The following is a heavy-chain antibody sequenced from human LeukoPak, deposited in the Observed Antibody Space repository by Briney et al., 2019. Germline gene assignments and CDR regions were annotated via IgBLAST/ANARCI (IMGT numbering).Heavy chain of an antibody. V-gene: IGHV4-34*01. Sequence: SETLSLTCAVYGGSFSGYYWSWIRQPPGKGLEWIGEINHSGSTNYNPSLKSRVTISVDTSKNQFSLKLSSVTAADTAVYYCARDRGGLSFDYWGQGTLVTVSS. D-gene: IGHD3-10*01. CDR2: INHSGST. J-gene: IGHJ4*02. CDR1: GGSFSGYY. CDR3: ARDRGGLSFDY.